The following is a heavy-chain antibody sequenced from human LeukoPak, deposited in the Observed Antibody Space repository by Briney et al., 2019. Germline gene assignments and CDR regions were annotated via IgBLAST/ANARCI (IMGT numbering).Heavy chain of an antibody. J-gene: IGHJ5*02. CDR1: GYTFTSYG. CDR2: ISGYNGNT. Sequence: ASVKVSCKASGYTFTSYGISWVRQAPGQGLEWMGWISGYNGNTNYAQNLQGRVTMTTDTSTSTVYMELRSLRSEDTAVYYYARSGFGSGIWFDPWGQGTLVTVSS. V-gene: IGHV1-18*01. CDR3: ARSGFGSGIWFDP. D-gene: IGHD3-10*01.